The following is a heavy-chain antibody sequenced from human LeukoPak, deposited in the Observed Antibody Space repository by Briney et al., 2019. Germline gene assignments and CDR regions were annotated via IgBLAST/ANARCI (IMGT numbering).Heavy chain of an antibody. J-gene: IGHJ5*02. CDR2: ISGSGGST. CDR3: AKDGSYSSSWYNWFDP. V-gene: IGHV3-23*01. CDR1: GFTFSSYA. Sequence: GGSLRLSCAASGFTFSSYAMSWVCQAPGKGLEWVSAISGSGGSTYYADSVKGRFTISRDNSKNTLYLQMNSLRAEDTAVYYCAKDGSYSSSWYNWFDPWGQGTLVTVSS. D-gene: IGHD6-13*01.